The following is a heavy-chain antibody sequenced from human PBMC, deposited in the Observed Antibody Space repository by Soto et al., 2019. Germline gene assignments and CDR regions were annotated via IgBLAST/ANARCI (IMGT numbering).Heavy chain of an antibody. D-gene: IGHD3-3*01. Sequence: GGSLRLCCAACGFTFSSYWMSWVRQAPGKGLEWVANIKQDGSEKYYVDSVKGRFTISRDNAKNSLYLQMSSLRAEDTAVYYCARDRTYYDFWSGPSDAFDIWGQGTMVTVSS. J-gene: IGHJ3*02. CDR2: IKQDGSEK. V-gene: IGHV3-7*05. CDR1: GFTFSSYW. CDR3: ARDRTYYDFWSGPSDAFDI.